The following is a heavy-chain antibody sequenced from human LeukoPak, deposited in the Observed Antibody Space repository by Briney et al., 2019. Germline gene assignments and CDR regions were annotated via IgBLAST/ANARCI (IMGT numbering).Heavy chain of an antibody. Sequence: SVKVSCKASGYTFTSYGISWVRQAPGQGLEWMGRIIPILAIPNYAQKFQGRVTITADKSTSTAYMEVSSLTSEDTAVYYCARTTTVILWGQGTLVTVSS. V-gene: IGHV1-69*04. CDR1: GYTFTSYG. J-gene: IGHJ4*02. D-gene: IGHD4-11*01. CDR3: ARTTTVIL. CDR2: IIPILAIP.